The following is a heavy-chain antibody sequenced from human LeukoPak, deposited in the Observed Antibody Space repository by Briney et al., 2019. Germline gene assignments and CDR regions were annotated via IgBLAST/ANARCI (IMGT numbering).Heavy chain of an antibody. J-gene: IGHJ4*02. CDR3: ARVSWNLPHYFDY. CDR2: INPSGGST. CDR1: GYSFTSHY. V-gene: IGHV1-46*01. Sequence: ASVKVSCKASGYSFTSHYMHWVRQAPGQGLEWMGIINPSGGSTSYAQKFQGRVTMTRDTSTSTVYMELSSLRSEDTAVYYCARVSWNLPHYFDYWGQGTLVTVSS. D-gene: IGHD1-1*01.